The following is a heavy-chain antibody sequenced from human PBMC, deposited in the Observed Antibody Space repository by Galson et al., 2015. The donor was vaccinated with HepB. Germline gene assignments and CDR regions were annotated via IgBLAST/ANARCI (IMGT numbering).Heavy chain of an antibody. CDR1: GFTFDDYA. CDR3: AKEGDY. J-gene: IGHJ4*02. V-gene: IGHV3-9*01. Sequence: SLRLSCAASGFTFDDYAMHWVRQAPGKGLEWVSGISWNSGSIGYADSVKGRFTISRDNAKNSLYLQMNSLRAEDTALYYCAKEGDYWGQGTLVTVSS. CDR2: ISWNSGSI.